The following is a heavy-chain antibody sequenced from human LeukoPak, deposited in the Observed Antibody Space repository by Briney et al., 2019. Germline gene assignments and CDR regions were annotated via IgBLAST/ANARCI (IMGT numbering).Heavy chain of an antibody. D-gene: IGHD3-10*01. V-gene: IGHV3-23*01. J-gene: IGHJ4*02. CDR3: AKGSGGSGSYSKYYFDY. CDR2: ISGSGGTT. CDR1: GFTFSSYG. Sequence: GGTLRLSCAASGFTFSSYGMNWVRQAPGKGLEWVSAISGSGGTTYYADSLRGRFTISRDNSKNTVYLQINSLRADDTAVYYCAKGSGGSGSYSKYYFDYWGQGTLVTVSS.